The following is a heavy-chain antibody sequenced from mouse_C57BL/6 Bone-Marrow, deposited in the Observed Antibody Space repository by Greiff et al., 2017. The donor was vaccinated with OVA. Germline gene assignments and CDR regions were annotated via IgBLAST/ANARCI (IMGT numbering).Heavy chain of an antibody. CDR2: IHPNSGST. CDR3: ARSRYYGRSLAWFAY. J-gene: IGHJ3*01. CDR1: GYTFTSYW. V-gene: IGHV1-64*01. Sequence: VQLQQPGAELVKPGDSVKLSCKASGYTFTSYWMHWVKQRPGQGLEWIGMIHPNSGSTNYNEKFKSKATLTVDKSSSTAYMQLSSLTSEDSAVYYCARSRYYGRSLAWFAYWGQGTLVTVSA. D-gene: IGHD1-1*01.